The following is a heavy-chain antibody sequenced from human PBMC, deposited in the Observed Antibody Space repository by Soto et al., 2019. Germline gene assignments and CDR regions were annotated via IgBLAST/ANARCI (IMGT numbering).Heavy chain of an antibody. J-gene: IGHJ6*02. D-gene: IGHD3-3*01. CDR1: GFTFSTYA. CDR3: AKNGDFWSWGMDV. Sequence: PGGSLRLSCAASGFTFSTYAMTWVRQAPGKGLEWVSIISSRGDGTYYVDSVKGRFTISRDNSRNTLNLQMNSLSAEDTAVFYCAKNGDFWSWGMDVWGQGTTVTVSS. CDR2: ISSRGDGT. V-gene: IGHV3-23*01.